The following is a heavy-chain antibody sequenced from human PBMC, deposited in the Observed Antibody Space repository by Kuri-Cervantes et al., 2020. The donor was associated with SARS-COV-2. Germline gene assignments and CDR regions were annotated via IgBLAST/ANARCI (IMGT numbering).Heavy chain of an antibody. V-gene: IGHV4-30-2*01. Sequence: LRLSCAVSGGSISSGNFYWSWIRQPPGKGLEWIGYISQSGNTYYNPSLKSRVTISVDRSKNQFSLKVSSVSAADTAVYYCARQHLGYYMDVWGKGTTVTVSS. CDR2: ISQSGNT. J-gene: IGHJ6*03. CDR3: ARQHLGYYMDV. CDR1: GGSISSGNFY. D-gene: IGHD6-13*01.